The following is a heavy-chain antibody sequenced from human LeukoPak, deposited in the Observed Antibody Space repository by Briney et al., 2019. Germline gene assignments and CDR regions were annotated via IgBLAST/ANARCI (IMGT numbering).Heavy chain of an antibody. V-gene: IGHV1-8*01. CDR1: GYTFTSYD. D-gene: IGHD3-22*01. J-gene: IGHJ4*02. CDR2: MNPNSGNT. Sequence: ASVKVSCKASGYTFTSYDINWVRQATGQGLEWMGWMNPNSGNTGYAQKFQGRVTITRDTSASTAYMELSSLRSEDTAVYYCATLYYYDSSGLVNWGQGTLVTVSS. CDR3: ATLYYYDSSGLVN.